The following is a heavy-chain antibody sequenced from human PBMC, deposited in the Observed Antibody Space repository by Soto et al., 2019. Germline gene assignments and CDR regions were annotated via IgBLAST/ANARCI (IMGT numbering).Heavy chain of an antibody. CDR3: AKPYSSGWFDAFDI. CDR1: GFTFSSYG. Sequence: GGSLRLSCAASGFTFSSYGMHWVRQAPGKGLEWVAVISYDGSNKYYADSVKGRFTISRDNSKNTLYLQMNSLRAEDTAVYYCAKPYSSGWFDAFDIWGQGTTVTVSS. J-gene: IGHJ3*02. V-gene: IGHV3-30*18. CDR2: ISYDGSNK. D-gene: IGHD6-19*01.